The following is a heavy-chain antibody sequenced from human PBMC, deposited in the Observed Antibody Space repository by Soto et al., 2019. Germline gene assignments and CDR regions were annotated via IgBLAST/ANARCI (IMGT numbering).Heavy chain of an antibody. CDR1: GFTFSSYG. Sequence: PGGSLRLSCAASGFTFSSYGMHWVRQAPGKGLEWVAVISYDGSNKYYADSVKGRFTISRDNSKNTLYLQMNSLRAEDTAVYYCARGIGLSPYAFDIWGQGTMVTVSS. CDR3: ARGIGLSPYAFDI. CDR2: ISYDGSNK. J-gene: IGHJ3*02. V-gene: IGHV3-30*03.